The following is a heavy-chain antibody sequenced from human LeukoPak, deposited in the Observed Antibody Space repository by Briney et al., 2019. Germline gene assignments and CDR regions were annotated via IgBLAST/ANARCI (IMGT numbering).Heavy chain of an antibody. J-gene: IGHJ6*02. CDR3: TKHITTDATTPFYYGMDV. Sequence: PGGSLRLSCAASGFTFSDYYMSWIRQAPGKGLEWVSYISSSSSYTDYADSVKGRFTVSRDNAKNSLHLQMDSLRAEDTAVYYCTKHITTDATTPFYYGMDVWGQGTTVTVSS. CDR2: ISSSSSYT. V-gene: IGHV3-11*06. D-gene: IGHD3-22*01. CDR1: GFTFSDYY.